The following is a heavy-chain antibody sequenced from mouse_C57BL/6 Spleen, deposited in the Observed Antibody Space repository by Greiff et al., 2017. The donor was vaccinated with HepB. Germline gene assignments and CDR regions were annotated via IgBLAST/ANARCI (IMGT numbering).Heavy chain of an antibody. V-gene: IGHV1-5*01. D-gene: IGHD2-1*01. CDR2: IYPGNSDT. CDR1: GYTFTSYW. J-gene: IGHJ4*01. CDR3: TRDYGNNRSMDY. Sequence: EVQLQQSGTVLARPGASVKMSCKTSGYTFTSYWMHWVKQRPGQGLEWIGAIYPGNSDTSYNQKFKGKAKLTAVTSASTAYMELSSLTNEDSAVYYCTRDYGNNRSMDYWGQGTSVTVSS.